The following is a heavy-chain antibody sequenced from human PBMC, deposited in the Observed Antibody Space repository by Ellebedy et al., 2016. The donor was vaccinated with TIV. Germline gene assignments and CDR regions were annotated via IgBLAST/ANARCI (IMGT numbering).Heavy chain of an antibody. D-gene: IGHD4-17*01. CDR2: IGGSGGRA. CDR3: AKFPSVTTPGVDF. V-gene: IGHV3-23*01. Sequence: PGGSLRLSCAASGFTFSTYALTWVRQAPGRGLECVSAIGGSGGRANYADSVRGRSTIPRDNSKSTLFLYMNNLRAEDTAVYYCAKFPSVTTPGVDFWGQGTLVTVSS. CDR1: GFTFSTYA. J-gene: IGHJ4*02.